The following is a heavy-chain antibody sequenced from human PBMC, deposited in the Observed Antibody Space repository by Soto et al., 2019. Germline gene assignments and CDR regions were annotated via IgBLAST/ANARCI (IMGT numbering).Heavy chain of an antibody. CDR2: TYYRSKWFY. V-gene: IGHV6-1*01. J-gene: IGHJ6*02. CDR3: VRVSCSGGTCLDGMDV. CDR1: GDSVSSNGAC. D-gene: IGHD2-15*01. Sequence: LSLTCGISGDSVSSNGACWNWIRQSPSRGLEWLGRTYYRSKWFYDYAPSVESRMSITSDTSRNQFSLQLTSVSPEDTAVYYCVRVSCSGGTCLDGMDVWGQGTTVTVSS.